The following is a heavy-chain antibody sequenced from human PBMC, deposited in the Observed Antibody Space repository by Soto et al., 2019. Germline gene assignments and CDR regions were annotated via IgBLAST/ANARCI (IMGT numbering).Heavy chain of an antibody. CDR1: GGSITTYY. V-gene: IGHV4-59*01. D-gene: IGHD3-10*01. J-gene: IGHJ3*01. CDR2: MYYSGSA. CDR3: ARDRRGRAAFDL. Sequence: QVQLQESGPGLVKPSETLSLTCTVSGGSITTYYWGWIRQPPGKGLEYIAYMYYSGSAIYNPSLKSRVTMSVDTSKMQFSLSLSSVTAADTAVYYCARDRRGRAAFDLWGQGTTVTVSS.